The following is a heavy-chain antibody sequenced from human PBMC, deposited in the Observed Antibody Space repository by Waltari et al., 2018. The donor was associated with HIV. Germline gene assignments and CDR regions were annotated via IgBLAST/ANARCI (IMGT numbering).Heavy chain of an antibody. V-gene: IGHV3-9*01. Sequence: EVQLVESVAGLVQAGRAGRLSCAASGCTFENSATHGGRVAPGKVLEWVTGISWNGNNIAYAECVKGRFTISRDNAQNSLYLQMNSLRPEDTALYYCVKDAHYFDNSNRYYYGLDVWGHGTPVTVSS. CDR1: GCTFENSA. J-gene: IGHJ6*02. D-gene: IGHD3-22*01. CDR2: ISWNGNNI. CDR3: VKDAHYFDNSNRYYYGLDV.